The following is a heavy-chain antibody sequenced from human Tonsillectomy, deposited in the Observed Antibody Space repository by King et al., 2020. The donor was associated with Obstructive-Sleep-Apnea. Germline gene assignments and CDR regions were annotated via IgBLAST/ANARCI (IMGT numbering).Heavy chain of an antibody. CDR3: ARDRQQLVPGYYYYGLDV. D-gene: IGHD6-13*01. J-gene: IGHJ6*02. CDR1: GFTFRSYS. V-gene: IGHV3-48*04. Sequence: VQLVESGGGLVQPGGSLRLSCAASGFTFRSYSMNWVRQAPGKGLEWVSYISTSSSAIYYADVVKGRFIISRDNAENSLYLQMNSVRAEDTAVYWCARDRQQLVPGYYYYGLDVWGQGTTVTVSS. CDR2: ISTSSSAI.